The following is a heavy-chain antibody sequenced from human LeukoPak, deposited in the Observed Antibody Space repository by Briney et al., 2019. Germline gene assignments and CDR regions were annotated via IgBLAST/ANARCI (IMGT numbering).Heavy chain of an antibody. CDR1: GGSTRSYY. Sequence: SETLSLTCAVSGGSTRSYYWSWIRQPPGKGLEWIGEIDHSGNTKYNPSLKNRLTISVDTSKNQFSLNLSSVTATAVYYCVIFIMGTTTTDYWGQGTLVTVSS. CDR2: IDHSGNT. V-gene: IGHV4-34*01. CDR3: VIFIMGTTTTDY. D-gene: IGHD1-26*01. J-gene: IGHJ4*02.